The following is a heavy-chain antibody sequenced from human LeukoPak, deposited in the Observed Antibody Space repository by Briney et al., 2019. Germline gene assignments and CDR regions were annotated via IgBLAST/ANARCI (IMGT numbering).Heavy chain of an antibody. CDR3: ARSSGYSSGWYVAYYFDY. J-gene: IGHJ4*02. Sequence: SVKVSCKASGGTFSSYAISWVRQAPGQGLEWLGGIIPIFGTASYAQKFQGRVTITADESTSTAYMELSSLRSEDTAVYYCARSSGYSSGWYVAYYFDYWGQGTLVTVSS. CDR2: IIPIFGTA. V-gene: IGHV1-69*13. D-gene: IGHD6-19*01. CDR1: GGTFSSYA.